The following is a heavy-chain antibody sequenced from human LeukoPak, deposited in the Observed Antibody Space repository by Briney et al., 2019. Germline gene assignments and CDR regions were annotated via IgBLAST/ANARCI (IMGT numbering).Heavy chain of an antibody. CDR1: GDSISITRYP. Sequence: TWEPLSLPCTVSGDSISITRYPGGGIRHPPGKGLEWIGSIYYSGATYYHPSLKSRVTISVDTSRNHFSLKLSSVTAADTAVYHCAREIVRSVESWGQGSLVTVSS. V-gene: IGHV4-39*02. D-gene: IGHD2/OR15-2a*01. J-gene: IGHJ4*02. CDR3: AREIVRSVES. CDR2: IYYSGAT.